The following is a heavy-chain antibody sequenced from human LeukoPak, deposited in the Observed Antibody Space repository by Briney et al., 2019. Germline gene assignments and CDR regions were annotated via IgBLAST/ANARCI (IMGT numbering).Heavy chain of an antibody. CDR2: IYYSGST. V-gene: IGHV4-30-4*01. CDR1: GGSISSGDYY. D-gene: IGHD3-22*01. J-gene: IGHJ4*02. Sequence: PSETLSLTCTVSGGSISSGDYYWSWIRQPPGKGLEWIGYIYYSGSTYYNPSLKSRVTISVDTSKNQFSLKLSSVTAADTAVYYCARSGGLSDYYDSSGYYYDFDYWGQGTLVTVSS. CDR3: ARSGGLSDYYDSSGYYYDFDY.